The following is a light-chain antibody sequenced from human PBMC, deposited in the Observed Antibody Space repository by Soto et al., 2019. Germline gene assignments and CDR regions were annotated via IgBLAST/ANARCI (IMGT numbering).Light chain of an antibody. CDR1: SSDVGAYNF. CDR2: DVN. Sequence: QSVLTQPASVSGSPGQSISISCTGTSSDVGAYNFVSWYQQHPDKAPKLVIFDVNNRPSGVSNRFSGSKSGNTASLTISVLRAEDEADYYCTSYTSISTYVFGTGTKVTVL. V-gene: IGLV2-14*01. CDR3: TSYTSISTYV. J-gene: IGLJ1*01.